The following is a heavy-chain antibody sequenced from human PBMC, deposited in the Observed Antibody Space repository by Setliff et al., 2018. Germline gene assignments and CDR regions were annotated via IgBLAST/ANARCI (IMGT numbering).Heavy chain of an antibody. D-gene: IGHD3-10*01. J-gene: IGHJ6*03. CDR3: AGGQPLVRKYYYYMDV. CDR2: IIPMFGT. Sequence: SVKVSCKASGGTFSSYVISWGREAPGQGLEWMGGIIPMFGTNYAQKFQGRVTITADESTSTAYMELSSLGSEDTAVYYCAGGQPLVRKYYYYMDVWGKGTTVTVSS. CDR1: GGTFSSYV. V-gene: IGHV1-69*13.